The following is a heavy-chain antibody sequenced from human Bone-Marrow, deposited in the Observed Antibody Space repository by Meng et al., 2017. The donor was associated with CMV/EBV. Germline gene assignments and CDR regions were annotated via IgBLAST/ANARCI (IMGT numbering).Heavy chain of an antibody. CDR3: ARDHSTSSSLSNWFDP. CDR1: GYTFTGYY. V-gene: IGHV1-2*02. D-gene: IGHD6-6*01. J-gene: IGHJ5*02. CDR2: INPNSGGT. Sequence: ASVKVSCKASGYTFTGYYMHWVRQAPGQGLEWMGWINPNSGGTNYAQKFRGRVTMTRDTSISTAYMELSRLRSDDTAVYYCARDHSTSSSLSNWFDPWGQGTLVTVSS.